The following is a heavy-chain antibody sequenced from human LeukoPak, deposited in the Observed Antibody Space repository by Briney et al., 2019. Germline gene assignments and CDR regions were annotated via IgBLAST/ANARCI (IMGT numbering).Heavy chain of an antibody. Sequence: SETLSLTCTVSGGSMSSGDYCWSWIRQPPGEGLEWSGNINYSGSTDYNPSLKSRVAISVDTSKNQFSLRLSSVTAEDTAVYYCARDRPGVVGGNWFDPWGQGTLVIVSS. CDR1: GGSMSSGDYC. CDR2: INYSGST. D-gene: IGHD1-26*01. J-gene: IGHJ5*02. CDR3: ARDRPGVVGGNWFDP. V-gene: IGHV4-30-4*01.